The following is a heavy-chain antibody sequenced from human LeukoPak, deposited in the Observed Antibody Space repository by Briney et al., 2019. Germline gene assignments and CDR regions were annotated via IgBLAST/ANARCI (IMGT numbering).Heavy chain of an antibody. V-gene: IGHV4-34*01. CDR2: INHSGST. D-gene: IGHD3-16*01. Sequence: SETLSLTCAVYGGSFSGYYWSWIRQPPGKGLEWIGEINHSGSTNYNPSLKSRVTISVDTSKNQFSLKLSSVTAADTAVYYCARHGDYYYYMDVWGTGTTVTMSS. J-gene: IGHJ6*03. CDR3: ARHGDYYYYMDV. CDR1: GGSFSGYY.